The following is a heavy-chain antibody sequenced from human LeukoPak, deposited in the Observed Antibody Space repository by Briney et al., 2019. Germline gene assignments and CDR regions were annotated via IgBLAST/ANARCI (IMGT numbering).Heavy chain of an antibody. D-gene: IGHD3-22*01. Sequence: SETLSLTCTFSGGSISNYYWSWIRQPAGKGLEWIGRIYTSGSTNYNPSLKSRVTMSVDTSKNQFSLKLTSVTAADTAVYYCARDRYYYDSSAYYYRFDPWGQGTLVTVSS. J-gene: IGHJ5*02. CDR2: IYTSGST. V-gene: IGHV4-4*07. CDR1: GGSISNYY. CDR3: ARDRYYYDSSAYYYRFDP.